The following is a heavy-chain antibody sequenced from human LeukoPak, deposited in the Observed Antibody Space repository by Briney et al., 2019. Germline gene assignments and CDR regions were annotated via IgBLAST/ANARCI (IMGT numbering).Heavy chain of an antibody. CDR1: GGSISSGGYS. Sequence: SETLSLTCAVSGGSISSGGYSWSWIRQPPGKGLEWIGYIYHSGSTYYNPSLKSRVTISVDRSKNQFSLKLSSVTAADTAVYYCARVWFGEMTFDIWGQGTMVTVSS. CDR2: IYHSGST. V-gene: IGHV4-30-2*01. D-gene: IGHD3-10*01. CDR3: ARVWFGEMTFDI. J-gene: IGHJ3*02.